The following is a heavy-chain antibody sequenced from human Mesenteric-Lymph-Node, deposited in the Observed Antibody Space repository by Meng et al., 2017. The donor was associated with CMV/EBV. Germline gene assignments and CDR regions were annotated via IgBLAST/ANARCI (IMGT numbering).Heavy chain of an antibody. Sequence: GESLKISCAASGFTFSSYAMHWVRQAPGKGLEWVAVISYDGSNKYNVDSVKGRFTISRDNSGNRLYLQMNSLRPEDSAVYYCTRECPLTLKSLRFLEDYFDSWGQGTLVTVSS. CDR1: GFTFSSYA. J-gene: IGHJ4*02. CDR2: ISYDGSNK. D-gene: IGHD3-3*01. CDR3: TRECPLTLKSLRFLEDYFDS. V-gene: IGHV3-30-3*01.